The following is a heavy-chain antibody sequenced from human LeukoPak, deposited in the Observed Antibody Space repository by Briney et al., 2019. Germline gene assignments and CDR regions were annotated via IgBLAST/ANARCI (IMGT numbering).Heavy chain of an antibody. V-gene: IGHV4-30-2*01. J-gene: IGHJ4*02. CDR2: IYHSGST. CDR1: NGSINNGGYY. Sequence: PSQTLSLTCSVSNGSINNGGYYWSWVRQPPGKGLEWIGYIYHSGSTYYSPSLKSRVTISLDRSENQFSLNLTSVTAADTAVYYCATYYCGGSSCYPILDYWGQGTLVTVSS. CDR3: ATYYCGGSSCYPILDY. D-gene: IGHD2-15*01.